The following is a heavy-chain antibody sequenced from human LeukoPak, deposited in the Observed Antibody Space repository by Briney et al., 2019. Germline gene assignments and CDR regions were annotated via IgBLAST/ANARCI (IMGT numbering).Heavy chain of an antibody. CDR1: GFIFSAYS. CDR3: ARQGFGSSFDY. V-gene: IGHV3-21*01. J-gene: IGHJ4*02. CDR2: ISGSSTYT. D-gene: IGHD3-10*01. Sequence: PGGSLRLSCAASGFIFSAYSMNWVRQAPGKGLEWVSCISGSSTYTYYADSVKGRFTISRDNAKNSMYLQMNSLRAEDTAVYYCARQGFGSSFDYWGQGTLVTVSS.